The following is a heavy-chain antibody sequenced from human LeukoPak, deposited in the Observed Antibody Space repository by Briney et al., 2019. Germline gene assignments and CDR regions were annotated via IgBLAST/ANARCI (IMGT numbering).Heavy chain of an antibody. CDR2: IYYSGST. D-gene: IGHD3-10*01. Sequence: PSETLSLTCTVSGGSISSSSYYWGWIRQPPGKGLEWIGSIYYSGSTYYNPSLKSRVTISVDTSKNQFSLKLSSVTAADTAAYYCARRGGIIRGVASYYYVDVWGKGTTVTISS. CDR3: ARRGGIIRGVASYYYVDV. V-gene: IGHV4-39*01. CDR1: GGSISSSSYY. J-gene: IGHJ6*03.